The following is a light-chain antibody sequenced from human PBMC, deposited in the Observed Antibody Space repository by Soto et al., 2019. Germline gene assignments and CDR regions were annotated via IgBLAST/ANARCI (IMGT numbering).Light chain of an antibody. Sequence: EIVLTQSPGTLSLSPGERATLSCRASQSVTNFLAWYQQKPGQSTSLLIYNASHRATGIPARFSGSRSGTDFTLTISSLEPEDFAVYYCQQRYRWPETFGQGTKV. CDR1: QSVTNF. J-gene: IGKJ1*01. CDR3: QQRYRWPET. CDR2: NAS. V-gene: IGKV3-11*01.